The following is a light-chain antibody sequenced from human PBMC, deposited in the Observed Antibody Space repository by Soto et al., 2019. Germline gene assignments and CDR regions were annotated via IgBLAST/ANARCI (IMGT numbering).Light chain of an antibody. CDR3: QQYENLPYS. CDR1: QDITDY. V-gene: IGKV1-33*01. J-gene: IGKJ2*03. CDR2: GGS. Sequence: DIQMTQSPSSLSASVGDRVSITCQASQDITDYLNWYQQKPGKAPKLLIYGGSYFEPGVPSRFSGSGSGTAFTFTISSLQPEDVGMYFCQQYENLPYSFGQGTKLEI.